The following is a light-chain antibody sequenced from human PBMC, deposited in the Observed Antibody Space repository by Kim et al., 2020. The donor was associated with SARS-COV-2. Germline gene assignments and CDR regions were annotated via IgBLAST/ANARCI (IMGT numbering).Light chain of an antibody. J-gene: IGLJ3*02. V-gene: IGLV3-19*01. CDR3: NSRDSSGNHLWV. CDR1: SLRSYY. Sequence: SSELTQDPAMSVALGQTVRITCQGDSLRSYYASWYQQKPGQAPVLVIYGKNNRPSGIPDRFSGSSSGNTASLTITGAQAEDEADYYCNSRDSSGNHLWVFGGGTKLTVL. CDR2: GKN.